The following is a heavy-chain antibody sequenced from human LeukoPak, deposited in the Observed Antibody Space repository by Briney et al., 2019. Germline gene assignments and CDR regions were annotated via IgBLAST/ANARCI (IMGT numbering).Heavy chain of an antibody. V-gene: IGHV3-7*01. Sequence: GGSLRLSCAASGVDFNTYWLSWVRQTPGKGLEWVANIHESGSGKYYVDSVRGRFTIFRDNAKNSLYLQMNSLRAEDTAVYYCARDGYGGYLDQWGQGTLVIVSS. D-gene: IGHD5-12*01. J-gene: IGHJ4*02. CDR2: IHESGSGK. CDR3: ARDGYGGYLDQ. CDR1: GVDFNTYW.